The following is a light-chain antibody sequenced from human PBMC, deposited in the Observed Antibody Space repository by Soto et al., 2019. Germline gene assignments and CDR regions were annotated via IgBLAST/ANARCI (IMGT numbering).Light chain of an antibody. V-gene: IGKV1-5*01. CDR1: QSISKY. CDR2: DAS. CDR3: QQYNDYPLT. J-gene: IGKJ4*01. Sequence: DIQMTQSPSTLSASVGDRVTITCRASQSISKYLAWYQQRPGKAPKLLIYDASTLESGVPSRFSGSGSGTELTLTISGLQPEYFATYYCQQYNDYPLTFGGGTKVEIK.